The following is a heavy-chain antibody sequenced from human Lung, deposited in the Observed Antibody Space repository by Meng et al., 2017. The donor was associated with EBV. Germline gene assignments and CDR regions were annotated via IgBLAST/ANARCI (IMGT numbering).Heavy chain of an antibody. Sequence: QVQLGQSGAEVKKPGASVKISCRTSGDTFTIYYVHWVRQAPGQGLEWLGIVNPSGDDTFYAQKFRGRVTVTRDTSTNTVYMELSSLRSEDTAVYYCAREYNGHNDYWGQGTLVTVSS. CDR1: GDTFTIYY. D-gene: IGHD5-24*01. CDR3: AREYNGHNDY. V-gene: IGHV1-46*01. J-gene: IGHJ4*02. CDR2: VNPSGDDT.